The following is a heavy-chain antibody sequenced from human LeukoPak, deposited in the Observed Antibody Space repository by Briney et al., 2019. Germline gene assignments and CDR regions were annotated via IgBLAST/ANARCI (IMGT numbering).Heavy chain of an antibody. J-gene: IGHJ4*02. V-gene: IGHV3-23*01. CDR1: GFTFRSYD. D-gene: IGHD3-10*02. CDR2: ITGTGGNT. CDR3: AKVKDTSCSRFDY. Sequence: GGSLRLSCAASGFTFRSYDTSWVREASGKGLEGVSDITGTGGNTYYADSVKGRFPISRDNSKNTLYLQMNSLRDEDPAVYYCAKVKDTSCSRFDYWGQGTLVTVSS.